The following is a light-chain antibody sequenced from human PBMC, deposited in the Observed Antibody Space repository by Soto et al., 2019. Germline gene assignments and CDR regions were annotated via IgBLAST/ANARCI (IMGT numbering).Light chain of an antibody. CDR2: GAS. CDR3: QRYGSSGT. CDR1: QSVSNNY. J-gene: IGKJ1*01. Sequence: EILFTQSPGTLSLSPGERATLSCRASQSVSNNYLAWYQQKPGKAPRLLIYGASNRATGIPDRLSGSGSGTDFTLTIRRLEPEDFAVYYCQRYGSSGTFGQGTKVDIK. V-gene: IGKV3-20*01.